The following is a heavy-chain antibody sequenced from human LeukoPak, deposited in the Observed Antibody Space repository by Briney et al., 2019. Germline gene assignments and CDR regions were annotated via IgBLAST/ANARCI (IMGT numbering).Heavy chain of an antibody. J-gene: IGHJ4*02. V-gene: IGHV3-23*01. D-gene: IGHD4-11*01. Sequence: GGSLRLSCVASGFTFSSYAMSWVRQAPGKGLEWVSGISDGGGSTFYADSVKGRFTISRDNSKNTLYLQMNSLRAEDTAVYYCAKDAQRGFDYSNSLEYWGQGTLVTVSS. CDR3: AKDAQRGFDYSNSLEY. CDR2: ISDGGGST. CDR1: GFTFSSYA.